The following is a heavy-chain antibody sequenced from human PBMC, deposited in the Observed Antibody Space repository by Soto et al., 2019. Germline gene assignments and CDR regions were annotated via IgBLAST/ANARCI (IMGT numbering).Heavy chain of an antibody. CDR1: GFSMSNFA. CDR2: ISGSGSST. D-gene: IGHD6-19*01. J-gene: IGHJ4*02. Sequence: GGSLRLSCAASGFSMSNFAMSWVRQAPGKGLEWVSAISGSGSSTYYADSVKGRFTISRDNSQNTLYLQMNSLRAEDTAVYYCAKLSASAVDDFDYWGQGTQVTVYS. CDR3: AKLSASAVDDFDY. V-gene: IGHV3-23*01.